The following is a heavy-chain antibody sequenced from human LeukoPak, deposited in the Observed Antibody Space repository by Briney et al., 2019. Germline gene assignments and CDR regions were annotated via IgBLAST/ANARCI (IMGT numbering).Heavy chain of an antibody. CDR3: ARGFDGYYGFDI. J-gene: IGHJ3*02. D-gene: IGHD5-24*01. Sequence: GGSLRLSCAASGFTFTTYWMSWVRQAPGKGLEWVANINQDEIEKYYVASVKGRFTISRDNAKNSMSVQMNSLRGEDTAVYYCARGFDGYYGFDIWGQGTMVTVSS. V-gene: IGHV3-7*05. CDR1: GFTFTTYW. CDR2: INQDEIEK.